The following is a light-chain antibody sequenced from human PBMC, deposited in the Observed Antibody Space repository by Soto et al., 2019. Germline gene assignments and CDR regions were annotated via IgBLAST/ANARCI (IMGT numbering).Light chain of an antibody. Sequence: EIVLTQSPATLSLSPGERATLSCRASQSVKNYLAWYQQKPGQAPRLLIYDASNRATGIPARFSGSGSGTDFTLTITSLEPEDFAVDYSQQHDIWPLTFGGGTKVEI. V-gene: IGKV3-11*01. CDR3: QQHDIWPLT. CDR1: QSVKNY. CDR2: DAS. J-gene: IGKJ4*01.